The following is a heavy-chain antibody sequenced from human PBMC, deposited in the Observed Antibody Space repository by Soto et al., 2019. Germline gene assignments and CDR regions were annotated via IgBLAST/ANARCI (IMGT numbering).Heavy chain of an antibody. CDR2: VFSSGST. J-gene: IGHJ6*03. V-gene: IGHV4-4*08. CDR1: GGSISSYY. CDR3: ARRGKKSFYYYMDV. Sequence: QVQLQESGPGLVKPSETLSLTCTVSGGSISSYYWTWVRQSPGKGLEWIGYVFSSGSTNYNPSLESRVTISLVTSKNQFSLKVISVTAADTAVYYCARRGKKSFYYYMDVWGKGTTVTVSS.